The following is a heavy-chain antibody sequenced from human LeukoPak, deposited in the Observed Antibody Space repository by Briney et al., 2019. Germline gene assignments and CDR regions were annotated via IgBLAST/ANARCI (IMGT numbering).Heavy chain of an antibody. V-gene: IGHV4-39*01. Sequence: PSETLSLTCTVSGGSISSSSYYWGWIRQPPGKGLEWIGSLYYSGNTYYNPSLKSRVTVSVDTSKNQFSLRLSSVTATDTAVYYCARVAGDIWYFDLWGRGPLVTVSS. J-gene: IGHJ2*01. CDR1: GGSISSSSYY. D-gene: IGHD3-9*01. CDR3: ARVAGDIWYFDL. CDR2: LYYSGNT.